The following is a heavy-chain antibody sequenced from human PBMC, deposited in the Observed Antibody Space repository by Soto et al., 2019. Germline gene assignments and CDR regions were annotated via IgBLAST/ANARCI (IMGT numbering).Heavy chain of an antibody. CDR3: ARAGGYSGHYYYYGMDV. CDR2: ISSSSSTI. J-gene: IGHJ6*02. CDR1: GFTFSSYS. D-gene: IGHD5-12*01. V-gene: IGHV3-48*02. Sequence: PGGSLRLSCAASGFTFSSYSMNWVRQAPGEGLEWVSYISSSSSTIYYADSVKGRFTISRDNAKNSLYLQMNSLRDEDTAVYYCARAGGYSGHYYYYGMDVWGQGTTVTVSS.